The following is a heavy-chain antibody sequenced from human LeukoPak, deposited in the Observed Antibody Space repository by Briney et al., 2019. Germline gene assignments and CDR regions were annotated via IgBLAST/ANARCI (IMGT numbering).Heavy chain of an antibody. CDR2: IYYSGST. J-gene: IGHJ3*02. Sequence: PSETLSLTCAVSGASISSINWWWSWVRQPPGKGLEWIGYIYYSGSTNYNPSLKSRVTISVDTSKNQFSLKLSSVTAADTAVYYCARSSSGWFVDAFDIWGQGTMVTVSS. V-gene: IGHV4-4*02. CDR1: GASISSINW. CDR3: ARSSSGWFVDAFDI. D-gene: IGHD6-19*01.